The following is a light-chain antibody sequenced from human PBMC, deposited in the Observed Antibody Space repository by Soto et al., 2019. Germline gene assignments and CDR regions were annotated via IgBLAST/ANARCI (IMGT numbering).Light chain of an antibody. Sequence: EIVMTQSPATLSLSPGERATLSCRASQTVRPNSLAWYQQKRGQAPRLLIYAASTRAAGIPARFSGSGSGTDFTLTISSLEPEDSAVYYCQQRISWWTFGQGTKVDIK. CDR1: QTVRPNS. CDR2: AAS. V-gene: IGKV3-11*01. CDR3: QQRISWWT. J-gene: IGKJ1*01.